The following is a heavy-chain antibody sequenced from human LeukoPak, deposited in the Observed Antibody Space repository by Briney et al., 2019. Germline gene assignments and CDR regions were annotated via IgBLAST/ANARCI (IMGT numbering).Heavy chain of an antibody. CDR2: ISYDGSNK. CDR3: ARRDGYNLEVYFDY. Sequence: GSLRLSCAASGFTFSSYAMHWVRQAPGKGLEWVAVISYDGSNKYYADSVKGRFTISRDNSKNTRKLQMKSLRAEDTAVYYCARRDGYNLEVYFDYWGQGTLVTVSS. CDR1: GFTFSSYA. V-gene: IGHV3-30*04. J-gene: IGHJ4*02. D-gene: IGHD5-24*01.